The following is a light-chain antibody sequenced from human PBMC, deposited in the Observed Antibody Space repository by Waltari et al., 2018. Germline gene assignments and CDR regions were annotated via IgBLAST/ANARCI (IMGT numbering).Light chain of an antibody. Sequence: EIVLTQSPGTLPLSPGERATLSGWASQLVTSRFLAWYQQKPGQAPRLLIYGTSNRATGIPDRFSGSGSGTDFTLTISRLEPEDFAVYYCQQYGGSPMYTFGQGTRLEIK. J-gene: IGKJ2*01. CDR1: QLVTSRF. CDR3: QQYGGSPMYT. V-gene: IGKV3-20*01. CDR2: GTS.